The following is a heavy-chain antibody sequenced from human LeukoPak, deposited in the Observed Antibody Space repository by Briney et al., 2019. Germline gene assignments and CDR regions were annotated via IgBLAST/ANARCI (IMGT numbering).Heavy chain of an antibody. CDR2: IYYSGST. CDR3: AGISSYDSGH. D-gene: IGHD3-22*01. Sequence: SETLSLTCAVYGGSFSGYYWSWIRQHPGKGLEWIGYIYYSGSTYYNPSLKSRVTISVDTSKNQFSLKLSSVTAADTAVYYCAGISSYDSGHWGQGTLVTVSS. J-gene: IGHJ4*02. V-gene: IGHV4-31*11. CDR1: GGSFSGYY.